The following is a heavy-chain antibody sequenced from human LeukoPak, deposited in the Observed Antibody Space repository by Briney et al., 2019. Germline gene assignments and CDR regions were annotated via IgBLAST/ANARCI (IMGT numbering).Heavy chain of an antibody. Sequence: GGSLRLSCTASGVTFSTYSMNWVCKPPGKGLGWVSYIVGNSSKMNYADSVKGRFTISRDNAKNSLDLQMGSLRAEDTAVYYCATDAPETAAFDYWGQGTLVTVSS. CDR2: IVGNSSKM. CDR1: GVTFSTYS. V-gene: IGHV3-48*04. J-gene: IGHJ4*02. D-gene: IGHD1-1*01. CDR3: ATDAPETAAFDY.